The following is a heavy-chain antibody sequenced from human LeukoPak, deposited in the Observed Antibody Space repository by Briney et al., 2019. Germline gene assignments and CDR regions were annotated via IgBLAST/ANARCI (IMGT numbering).Heavy chain of an antibody. D-gene: IGHD5-18*01. J-gene: IGHJ4*02. V-gene: IGHV3-53*01. CDR3: AKSGYSYGEYYFDY. Sequence: GGSLRLSCAASGFTVSSNYMSWVRQAPGKGLEWVSVIYSGGSTYYADSVKGRFTISRDNSKNTLYLQMNSLRAEDTAVYYCAKSGYSYGEYYFDYWGQGTLVTVSS. CDR1: GFTVSSNY. CDR2: IYSGGST.